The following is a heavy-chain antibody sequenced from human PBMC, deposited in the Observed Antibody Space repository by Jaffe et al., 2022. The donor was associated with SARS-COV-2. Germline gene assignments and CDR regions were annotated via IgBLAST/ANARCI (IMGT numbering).Heavy chain of an antibody. J-gene: IGHJ6*02. Sequence: QVQLVQSGAEVKKPGASVKVSCKASGYTFTSYGISWVRQAPGQGLEWMGWISAYNGNTNYAQKLQGRVTMTTDTSTSTAYMELRSLRSDDTAVYYCARRVMDDFWSGYFYYYGMDVWGQGTTVTVSS. D-gene: IGHD3-3*01. CDR3: ARRVMDDFWSGYFYYYGMDV. CDR1: GYTFTSYG. V-gene: IGHV1-18*01. CDR2: ISAYNGNT.